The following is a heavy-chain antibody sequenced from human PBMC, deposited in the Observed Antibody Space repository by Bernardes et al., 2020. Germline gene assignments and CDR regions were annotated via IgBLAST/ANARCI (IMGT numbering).Heavy chain of an antibody. CDR3: ARGLGASDP. CDR2: IYHSGNT. V-gene: IGHV4-59*01. D-gene: IGHD1-26*01. J-gene: IGHJ5*02. CDR1: GGSISGCY. Sequence: SETLSLTCTVSGGSISGCYWSWIRQRPGKGLEWIGYIYHSGNTNYNPSLKSRVTISVDTSKNHFSLNLTSVTAADTAVYYCARGLGASDPWGQGTLVTVSS.